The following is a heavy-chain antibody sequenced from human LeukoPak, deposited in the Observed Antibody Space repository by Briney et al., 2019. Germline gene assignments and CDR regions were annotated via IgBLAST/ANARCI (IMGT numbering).Heavy chain of an antibody. D-gene: IGHD1-26*01. J-gene: IGHJ4*02. CDR3: ARRVGDYVDY. V-gene: IGHV4-34*01. CDR1: GGSFSGYY. Sequence: PSETLSLTCAVYGGSFSGYYWSWIRQPPGKGLEWIGEINHSGSTNYNPSLKSRVTISVDTSKNQFSLKLNSVTAADTAVYYCARRVGDYVDYWGQGILVTVSS. CDR2: INHSGST.